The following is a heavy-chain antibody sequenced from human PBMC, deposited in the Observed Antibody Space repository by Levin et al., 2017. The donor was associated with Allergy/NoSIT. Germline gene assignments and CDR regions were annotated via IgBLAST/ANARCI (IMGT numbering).Heavy chain of an antibody. Sequence: SETLSLTCTVSGGSISSSSYYWGWIRQPPGKGLEWIGSIYYSGSTYYNPSLKSRVTISVDTSKNQFSLKLSSVTAADTAVYYCARVQFGTGIAAAADYYYYGMDVWGQGTTVTVSS. V-gene: IGHV4-39*07. J-gene: IGHJ6*02. D-gene: IGHD6-13*01. CDR1: GGSISSSSYY. CDR2: IYYSGST. CDR3: ARVQFGTGIAAAADYYYYGMDV.